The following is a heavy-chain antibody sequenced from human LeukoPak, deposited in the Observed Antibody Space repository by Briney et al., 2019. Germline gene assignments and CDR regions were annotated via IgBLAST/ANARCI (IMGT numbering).Heavy chain of an antibody. CDR1: GFTFSTYS. J-gene: IGHJ6*02. CDR2: ITSSSTYK. V-gene: IGHV3-21*01. CDR3: ARLSDDYYYYMDV. Sequence: GGSLRLSCAASGFTFSTYSMNWVRQAPGKGLEWVSSITSSSTYKDYADSVKGRFTISRDNAKNSLYLQMNSLRAEDTAVYYCARLSDDYYYYMDVWGQGTTVTVSS.